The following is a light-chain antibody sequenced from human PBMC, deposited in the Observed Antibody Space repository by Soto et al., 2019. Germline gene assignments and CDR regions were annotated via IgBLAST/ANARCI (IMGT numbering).Light chain of an antibody. CDR3: SSYTSSSAVV. CDR2: DVS. Sequence: QSALTQPASVSGSPGQSITISCYGASSDVGGYKYVSWYQQHPGKAPKLTIYDVSNRPSGVSNRFSGSKSGNTASLTISGLQAEDEADYYCSSYTSSSAVVFGGGTKVTVL. CDR1: SSDVGGYKY. V-gene: IGLV2-14*03. J-gene: IGLJ2*01.